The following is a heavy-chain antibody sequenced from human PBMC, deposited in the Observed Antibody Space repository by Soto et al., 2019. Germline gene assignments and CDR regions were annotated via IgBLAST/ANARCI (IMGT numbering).Heavy chain of an antibody. CDR2: IYPGDSDT. CDR1: GYIFTSYW. CDR3: ARQSGKSIQYGMDV. Sequence: PVESLKISCKGSGYIFTSYWICCGRQRPGKGLEWMGIIYPGDSDTRYSPSFQGQVTISADKSISTAYLQWSSLKASDTAMYYCARQSGKSIQYGMDVWGQGTTVTVSS. J-gene: IGHJ6*02. D-gene: IGHD6-6*01. V-gene: IGHV5-51*01.